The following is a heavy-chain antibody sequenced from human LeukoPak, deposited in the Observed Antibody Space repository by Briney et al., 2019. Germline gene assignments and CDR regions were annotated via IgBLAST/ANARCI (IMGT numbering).Heavy chain of an antibody. CDR2: INPNSGGT. CDR1: GYTFTSYG. CDR3: ARGIPFDYYDSSGYYFWMGY. Sequence: GASVKVSCKASGYTFTSYGISWVRQAPGQGLEWMGRINPNSGGTNYAQKFQGRVTMTRDTSISTAYMELSRLRSDDTAVYYCARGIPFDYYDSSGYYFWMGYWGQGTLVTVSS. D-gene: IGHD3-22*01. V-gene: IGHV1-2*06. J-gene: IGHJ4*02.